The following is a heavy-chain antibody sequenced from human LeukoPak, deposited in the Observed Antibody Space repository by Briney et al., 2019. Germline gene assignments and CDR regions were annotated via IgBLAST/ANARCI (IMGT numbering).Heavy chain of an antibody. D-gene: IGHD2-2*01. V-gene: IGHV5-51*01. Sequence: HGESLKISCKGSGYAFSNYYIGLVRQMPGKGLEWMGIISPGDSDARYSPSFQGQVTISADKSISTAYLRWSSLRASDTAIYYCARRYCSGISCNPYFFDYWGQGTLVAVSS. CDR2: ISPGDSDA. CDR1: GYAFSNYY. CDR3: ARRYCSGISCNPYFFDY. J-gene: IGHJ4*02.